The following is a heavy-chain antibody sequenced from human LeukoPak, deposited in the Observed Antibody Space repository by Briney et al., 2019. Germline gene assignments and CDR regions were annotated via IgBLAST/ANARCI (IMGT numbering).Heavy chain of an antibody. Sequence: KSGGSLRLSCAASGFTFSSYSMNWVRQAPGKGLEWVSSISSSSSYIYYADSVKGRFTISSDNAKNTLYLQMNSLRAEDTAVYYCARDGSATTPLDHWGQGTLVTVSS. D-gene: IGHD2-15*01. CDR3: ARDGSATTPLDH. CDR1: GFTFSSYS. V-gene: IGHV3-21*01. CDR2: ISSSSSYI. J-gene: IGHJ4*02.